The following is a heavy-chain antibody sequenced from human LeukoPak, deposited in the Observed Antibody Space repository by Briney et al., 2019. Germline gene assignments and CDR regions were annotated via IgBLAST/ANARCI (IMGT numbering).Heavy chain of an antibody. CDR3: ARWAAGIRTFDY. CDR1: GGSINSYY. J-gene: IGHJ4*02. Sequence: SETLSLTCTVSGGSINSYYWSWIRQPPGKGLEWLGYIYYSGTTNYNPSLKSRVTISVDASKNQFSLKLSSVTAADTAVYYCARWAAGIRTFDYWGQGTLVTVSS. CDR2: IYYSGTT. V-gene: IGHV4-59*08. D-gene: IGHD3-10*01.